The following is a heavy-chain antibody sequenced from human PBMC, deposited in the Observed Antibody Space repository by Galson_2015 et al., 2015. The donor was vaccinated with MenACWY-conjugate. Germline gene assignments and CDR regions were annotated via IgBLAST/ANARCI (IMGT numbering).Heavy chain of an antibody. CDR3: ARFPRTPGKYPDY. D-gene: IGHD1-14*01. J-gene: IGHJ4*02. Sequence: SLRLSCAASGFTFSDYYMSWVRQAPGKGLECVSYISTRSYINYADSVQGRFTISRDNAKNSVYLQMDSLRAEDTAVYYCARFPRTPGKYPDYWGQGTPVTVSS. CDR2: ISTRSYI. CDR1: GFTFSDYY. V-gene: IGHV3-11*06.